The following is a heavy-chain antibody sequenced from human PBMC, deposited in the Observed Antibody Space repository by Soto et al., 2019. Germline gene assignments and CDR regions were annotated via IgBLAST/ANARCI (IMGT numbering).Heavy chain of an antibody. CDR2: INPNSGGT. D-gene: IGHD2-2*01. Sequence: GASVKVSCKASGYTFTGYYMHWVRQAPGQGLEWMGWINPNSGGTNYAQKFQGWVTMTRDTSISTAYMELSRLRSDDTAVYYCARDTLEAAAMPNHYGMDVWGQGTTVTVSS. CDR3: ARDTLEAAAMPNHYGMDV. V-gene: IGHV1-2*04. J-gene: IGHJ6*02. CDR1: GYTFTGYY.